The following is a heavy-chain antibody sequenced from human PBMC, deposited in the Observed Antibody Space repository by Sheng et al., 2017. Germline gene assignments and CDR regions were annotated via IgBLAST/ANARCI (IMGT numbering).Heavy chain of an antibody. CDR1: GFSFPGYA. D-gene: IGHD5-18*01. CDR2: TSGSGATT. V-gene: IGHV3-23*04. Sequence: EVQLVESGGGLVQPGGSLRLSCAASGFSFPGYAMSWVRQAPGKGLEWVSFTSGSGATTYYADSVKGRFTISRDNSKDTLYLQMNSLRNEDAAVYYCARDLGYIYGYHYFDPWGQGSLVTVTS. J-gene: IGHJ4*02. CDR3: ARDLGYIYGYHYFDP.